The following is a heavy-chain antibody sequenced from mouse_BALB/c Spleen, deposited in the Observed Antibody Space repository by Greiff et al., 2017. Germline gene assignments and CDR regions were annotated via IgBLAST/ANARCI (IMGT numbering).Heavy chain of an antibody. CDR1: GYTFTSYY. CDR2: INPSNGGT. D-gene: IGHD4-1*01. J-gene: IGHJ3*01. CDR3: TSLNWDGGAY. V-gene: IGHV1S81*02. Sequence: VQLQQPGAELVKPGASVKLSCKASGYTFTSYYMYWVKQRPGQGLEWIGGINPSNGGTNFNEKFKSKATLTVDKSSSTAYMQLSSLTSEDSAVYYCTSLNWDGGAYWGQGTLVTVSA.